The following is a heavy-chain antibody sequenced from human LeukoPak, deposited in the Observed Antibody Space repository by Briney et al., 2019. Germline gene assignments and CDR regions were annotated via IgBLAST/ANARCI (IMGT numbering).Heavy chain of an antibody. D-gene: IGHD2-2*01. J-gene: IGHJ6*03. CDR1: GFTFSSYE. Sequence: GSLRLSFAASGFTFSSYEMHSVRQAPGKGLAGVAYISSSGSTIYYADSVKGRFTISRDNAKNSLYLQMNSLRAEDTAVYYCARAELVVVPLNYYYYMDVWGKGTTVTISS. CDR2: ISSSGSTI. CDR3: ARAELVVVPLNYYYYMDV. V-gene: IGHV3-48*03.